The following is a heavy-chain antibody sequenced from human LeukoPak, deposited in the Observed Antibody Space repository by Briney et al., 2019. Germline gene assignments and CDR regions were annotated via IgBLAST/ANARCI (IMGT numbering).Heavy chain of an antibody. Sequence: GGSLRLSCVASGFTFSTHWMHWVRQAPGKGLVWVSRMNGDGSSTKYADSVKGRFTISRDNSKNMLYLELISLTAEDTAVYYCAKDDAWLQFGEWSQGTLVTVSS. V-gene: IGHV3-74*01. J-gene: IGHJ4*02. CDR2: MNGDGSST. CDR1: GFTFSTHW. CDR3: AKDDAWLQFGE. D-gene: IGHD3-10*01.